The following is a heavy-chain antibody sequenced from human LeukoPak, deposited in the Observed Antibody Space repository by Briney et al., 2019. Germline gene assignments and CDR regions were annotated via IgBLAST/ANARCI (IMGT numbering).Heavy chain of an antibody. D-gene: IGHD2-2*01. CDR1: GGSISSYY. CDR3: ARDRAAHCSSTSCYVWYFDL. Sequence: SETLSLTCTVSGGSISSYYWSWIRQPPGEGLEWIVYIYYSGSTNYNPSLKSRVTISVDTSKNQFSLKLSSVTAADTAVYYCARDRAAHCSSTSCYVWYFDLWGRGTLVTVSS. CDR2: IYYSGST. V-gene: IGHV4-59*01. J-gene: IGHJ2*01.